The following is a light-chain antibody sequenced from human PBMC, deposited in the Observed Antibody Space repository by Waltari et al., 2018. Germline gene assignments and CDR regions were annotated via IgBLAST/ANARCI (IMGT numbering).Light chain of an antibody. Sequence: DIQMTQSPSSLSASVGDRVTITCRASRGIGNYVNWYQHRPGEPPNLLIFAASSLHTGVPSRFSGSGSGTDFTLTITSLQAEDFATYFCQASYTTPYSFGQGTKVEIK. J-gene: IGKJ2*03. CDR1: RGIGNY. CDR2: AAS. CDR3: QASYTTPYS. V-gene: IGKV1-39*01.